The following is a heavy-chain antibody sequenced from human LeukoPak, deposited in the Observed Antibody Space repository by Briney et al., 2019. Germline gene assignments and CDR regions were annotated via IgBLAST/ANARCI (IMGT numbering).Heavy chain of an antibody. Sequence: GGSLKLSCAASGFTFDDYAMHWVRQAPGKGLEWVSLISGDGGTTYYADPVKGRFTISRDNPKNTLYLQMNSLRAEDTAVYYCAKEEGYIYGLLDYWGQGTLVTVSS. J-gene: IGHJ4*02. CDR2: ISGDGGTT. V-gene: IGHV3-43*02. CDR1: GFTFDDYA. CDR3: AKEEGYIYGLLDY. D-gene: IGHD5-18*01.